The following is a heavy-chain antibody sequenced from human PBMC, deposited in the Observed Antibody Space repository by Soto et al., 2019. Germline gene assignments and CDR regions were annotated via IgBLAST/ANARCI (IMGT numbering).Heavy chain of an antibody. CDR2: IYWDDDK. V-gene: IGHV2-5*02. J-gene: IGHJ4*02. CDR1: GFSLSTSGVG. D-gene: IGHD3-16*02. Sequence: QITLKESGPTLVNPTQTLTLTCTFSGFSLSTSGVGVGWIRQPPGKALEWLALIYWDDDKGYSPTLKSRLTITKDTSKNQVVLTMTNMDPVDTATYYCAHRREKYYDYIWGSYRYTDYFDYWGQGTLVTVSS. CDR3: AHRREKYYDYIWGSYRYTDYFDY.